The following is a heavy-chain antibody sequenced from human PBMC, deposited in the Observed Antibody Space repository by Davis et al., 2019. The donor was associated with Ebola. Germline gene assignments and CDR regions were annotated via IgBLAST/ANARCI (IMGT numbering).Heavy chain of an antibody. CDR2: IKQDGSEK. V-gene: IGHV3-7*03. Sequence: GESLKISCAASGFTFSSYAMSWVRQAPGKGLEWVANIKQDGSEKSYVDSVKGRFTISRDNAKNSLYLQMNSLRAEDTAVYYCATTTRAAPFDFWGPGTLVTVSS. D-gene: IGHD6-25*01. CDR3: ATTTRAAPFDF. CDR1: GFTFSSYA. J-gene: IGHJ4*02.